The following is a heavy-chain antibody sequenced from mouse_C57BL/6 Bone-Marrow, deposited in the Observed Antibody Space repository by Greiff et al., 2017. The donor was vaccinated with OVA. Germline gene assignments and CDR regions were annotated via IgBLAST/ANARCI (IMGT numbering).Heavy chain of an antibody. CDR3: ASITTVVADWYFDV. Sequence: VQLQQSGAELVKPGASVKMSCKASGYTFTSYWITWVKQRPGQGLEWIGDIYPGSGSTNYNEKFKSKATLTVDTSSSTAYMQLSSLTSEDSAVYYGASITTVVADWYFDVWGTGTTVTVSS. V-gene: IGHV1-55*01. J-gene: IGHJ1*03. CDR2: IYPGSGST. D-gene: IGHD1-1*01. CDR1: GYTFTSYW.